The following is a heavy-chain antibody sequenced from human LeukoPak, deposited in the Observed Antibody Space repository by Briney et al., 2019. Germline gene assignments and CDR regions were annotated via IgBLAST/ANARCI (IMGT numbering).Heavy chain of an antibody. CDR3: AKRGPASLNWGAFDS. D-gene: IGHD7-27*01. CDR2: IAPSGGVT. V-gene: IGHV3-23*01. Sequence: GGSLSLSCAASGFTFSGSAMCWVRQAPGKGLEWVSCIAPSGGVTYYADAAKGRFTTSRDNSKSTLFLQMNSLRVEDTAVYYCAKRGPASLNWGAFDSWGQGSLVAVSS. J-gene: IGHJ4*02. CDR1: GFTFSGSA.